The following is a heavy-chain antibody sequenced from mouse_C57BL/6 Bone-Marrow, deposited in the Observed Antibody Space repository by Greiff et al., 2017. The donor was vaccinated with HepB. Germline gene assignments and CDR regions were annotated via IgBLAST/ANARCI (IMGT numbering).Heavy chain of an antibody. J-gene: IGHJ1*03. CDR2: IDPSDSYT. V-gene: IGHV1-69*01. CDR1: GYTFTSYW. Sequence: VQLQQPGTELVKPGASVKLSCKASGYTFTSYWMHWVKQRPGQGLEWIGEIDPSDSYTNYNQKFKGKSTLTVDKSSSTAYMQLSSLTSEDSAVYYCARDYYGSSRHWYFDVWGTGTTVTVSS. CDR3: ARDYYGSSRHWYFDV. D-gene: IGHD1-1*01.